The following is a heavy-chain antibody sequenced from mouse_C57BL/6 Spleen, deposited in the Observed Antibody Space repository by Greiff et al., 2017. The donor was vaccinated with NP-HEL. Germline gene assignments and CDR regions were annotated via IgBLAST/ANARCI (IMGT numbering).Heavy chain of an antibody. CDR1: GYAFSSSW. Sequence: VKLMESGPELVKPGASVKISCKASGYAFSSSWMNWVKQRPGKGLEWIGRIYPGDGDTNYNGKFKGKATLTADKSSSTAYMQLSSLTSEDSAVYFCAREGGLLRYFDVWGTGTTVTVSS. D-gene: IGHD2-3*01. J-gene: IGHJ1*03. CDR2: IYPGDGDT. V-gene: IGHV1-82*01. CDR3: AREGGLLRYFDV.